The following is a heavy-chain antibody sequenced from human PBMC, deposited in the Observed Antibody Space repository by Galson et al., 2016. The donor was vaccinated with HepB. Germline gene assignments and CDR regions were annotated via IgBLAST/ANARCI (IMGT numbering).Heavy chain of an antibody. V-gene: IGHV3-23*01. Sequence: SLRLSCAASGFTFSTSAMSWVRQAPGQGLESVSATSSTSHSTYYADSVKGRFTISRDNAKNTLFLQMASLKIDDTAVYYCAKGWSGPDSWGQGTLVTVSS. CDR3: AKGWSGPDS. CDR2: TSSTSHST. D-gene: IGHD3-3*01. CDR1: GFTFSTSA. J-gene: IGHJ4*02.